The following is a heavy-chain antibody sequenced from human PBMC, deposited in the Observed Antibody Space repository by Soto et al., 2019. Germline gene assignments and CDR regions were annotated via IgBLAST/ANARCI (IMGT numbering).Heavy chain of an antibody. CDR2: IYYNGNT. D-gene: IGHD7-27*01. V-gene: IGHV4-59*11. J-gene: IGHJ4*02. CDR3: TRANWYSEY. Sequence: SETLSLTCSVSGGSISNHYWIWIRQPPGKGLEWIGYIYYNGNTNYNPSLKSRVTMSVDTSRNQISLKLTTVTAADTAVYYCTRANWYSEYWGQGTLVTVSS. CDR1: GGSISNHY.